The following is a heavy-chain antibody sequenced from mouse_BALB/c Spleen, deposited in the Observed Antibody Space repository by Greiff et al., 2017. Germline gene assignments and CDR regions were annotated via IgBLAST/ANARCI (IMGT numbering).Heavy chain of an antibody. V-gene: IGHV5-17*02. CDR3: ARGVLPHYYAMDY. J-gene: IGHJ4*01. CDR1: GFTFSSFG. D-gene: IGHD2-14*01. CDR2: ISSGSSTI. Sequence: DVHLVESGGGLVQPGGSRKLSCAASGFTFSSFGMHWVRQAPEKGLEWVAYISSGSSTIYYADTVKGRFTISRDNPKNTLFLQMTSLRSEDTAMYYCARGVLPHYYAMDYWGQGTSVTVSS.